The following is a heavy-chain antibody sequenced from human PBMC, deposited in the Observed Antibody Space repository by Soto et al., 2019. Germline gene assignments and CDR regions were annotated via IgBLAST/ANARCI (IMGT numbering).Heavy chain of an antibody. Sequence: PSETLSLTCTVSGRSISSSSYYWGWIRQPPGKGLKWIGTIYSSGSTYYNPSLKSRVTISVDTSKNRFSLKLSSVTAADTAMYYCARHLLNSYDYGRYWYFDLWGRGTLVTVSS. CDR3: ARHLLNSYDYGRYWYFDL. CDR2: IYSSGST. V-gene: IGHV4-39*01. J-gene: IGHJ2*01. D-gene: IGHD4-17*01. CDR1: GRSISSSSYY.